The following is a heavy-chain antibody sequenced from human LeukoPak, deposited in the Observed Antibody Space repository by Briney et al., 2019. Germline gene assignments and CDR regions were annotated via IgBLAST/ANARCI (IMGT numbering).Heavy chain of an antibody. Sequence: GGSLRLSCAASGFTFSSYAMSWVRQAPGKGLEWVSAISGSGGSTYYADSVKGRFTISRDNSKNTLYLQMNSLRAEDTAVYYCAKESWELLIGLDPGVYYFDYWGQGTLVTVSS. J-gene: IGHJ4*02. D-gene: IGHD1-26*01. CDR1: GFTFSSYA. V-gene: IGHV3-23*01. CDR2: ISGSGGST. CDR3: AKESWELLIGLDPGVYYFDY.